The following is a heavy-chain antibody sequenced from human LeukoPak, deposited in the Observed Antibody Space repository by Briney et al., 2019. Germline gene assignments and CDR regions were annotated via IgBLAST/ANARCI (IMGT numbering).Heavy chain of an antibody. V-gene: IGHV3-23*01. D-gene: IGHD2-2*01. CDR1: GFTFSSYA. CDR3: AKPYCSSTSCYVKGEAFDI. J-gene: IGHJ3*02. Sequence: AGGSLRLSCAASGFTFSSYAMSWVRQAPGKGLEWVSAIRGGGGSTYYADSVKGRFTIPRDNSKNTLYLQMNSLRAEDTAVYYCAKPYCSSTSCYVKGEAFDIWGQGTMVTVSS. CDR2: IRGGGGST.